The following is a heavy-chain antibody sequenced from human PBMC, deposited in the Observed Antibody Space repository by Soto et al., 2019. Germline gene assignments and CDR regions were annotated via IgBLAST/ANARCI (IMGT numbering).Heavy chain of an antibody. Sequence: QVQLVQSGAEVKKPGASVKVSCKASGYTFTGYYMHWVRQAPGQGLEWMGWINPNSGGTNYAQKLQGRVTTTRDTSISTAYMELSRLRSDDTAVYYCARSVVVPAFYGGYGTSFDYWGKGTLVTVSS. J-gene: IGHJ4*02. CDR2: INPNSGGT. CDR1: GYTFTGYY. D-gene: IGHD2-2*01. V-gene: IGHV1-2*02. CDR3: ARSVVVPAFYGGYGTSFDY.